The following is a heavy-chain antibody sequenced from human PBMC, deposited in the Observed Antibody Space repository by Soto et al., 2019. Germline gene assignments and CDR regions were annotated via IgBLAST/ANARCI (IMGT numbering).Heavy chain of an antibody. Sequence: PGGSLRLSCAASGFTFSSYAMHWVRQAPGKWLEWVAVISYDGSNKYYADSVKGRFTISRDNSKNTLYLQMNSLRAEDTAVYYCARGHDYGDYYFDYWGQGXLVTVYS. CDR3: ARGHDYGDYYFDY. D-gene: IGHD4-17*01. V-gene: IGHV3-30-3*01. J-gene: IGHJ4*02. CDR2: ISYDGSNK. CDR1: GFTFSSYA.